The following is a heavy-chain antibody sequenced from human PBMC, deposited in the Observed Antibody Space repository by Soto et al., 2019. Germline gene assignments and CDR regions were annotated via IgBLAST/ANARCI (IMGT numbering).Heavy chain of an antibody. Sequence: EVHLLESGGGLVRPGGSLRLSCAASAFPFSNYAMNWVRQAPGKGLEWVSVISGSGGSASYADSVQGRFTISRDNSKNTLYLQMNSLRAEDTAIYYCVREDSAWDSRGAFDFWGRGTMVTVS. CDR2: ISGSGGSA. D-gene: IGHD6-19*01. CDR1: AFPFSNYA. J-gene: IGHJ3*01. V-gene: IGHV3-23*01. CDR3: VREDSAWDSRGAFDF.